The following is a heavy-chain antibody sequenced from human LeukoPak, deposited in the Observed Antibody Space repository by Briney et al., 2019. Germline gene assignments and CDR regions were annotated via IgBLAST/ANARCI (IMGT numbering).Heavy chain of an antibody. CDR2: ISGGSSFT. CDR3: AKDNDRYCSSTSCYGVDY. J-gene: IGHJ4*02. Sequence: GGSLRLSCAASGFSFSSFSMNWVRQAPGKGLEWVSYISGGSSFTYYADSVKGRFTISRDNSKNTLYLQMNSLRAEDTAVYYCAKDNDRYCSSTSCYGVDYWGQGTLVTVSS. D-gene: IGHD2-2*01. V-gene: IGHV3-21*01. CDR1: GFSFSSFS.